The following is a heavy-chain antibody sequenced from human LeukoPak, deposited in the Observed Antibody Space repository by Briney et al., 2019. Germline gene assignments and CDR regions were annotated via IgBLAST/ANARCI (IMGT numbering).Heavy chain of an antibody. CDR3: TREGMVAQNYFDY. Sequence: SVKVSCKASGGTFSSYAISWVRQAPGQGLEWMGRIIPIFGTANYAQKFQGRVTITTDESTSTAYMELSSLRSEDTAVYYCTREGMVAQNYFDYWGQGTLVTVSS. CDR1: GGTFSSYA. V-gene: IGHV1-69*05. CDR2: IIPIFGTA. D-gene: IGHD1-26*01. J-gene: IGHJ4*02.